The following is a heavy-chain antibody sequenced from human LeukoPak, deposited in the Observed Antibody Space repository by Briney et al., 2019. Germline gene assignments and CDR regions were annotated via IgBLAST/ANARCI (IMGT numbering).Heavy chain of an antibody. CDR1: GYSFTKYG. J-gene: IGHJ4*02. Sequence: AAVNVSCKASGYSFTKYGISWVRQAPGQGREWMGGISGYSGNKNYAPKIQGRVTMTTDTSTSTAYMELRSLTSADTGTYYCARVGATYGDPLEYDYWGQGTLVTVSS. V-gene: IGHV1-18*01. CDR2: ISGYSGNK. D-gene: IGHD1-26*01. CDR3: ARVGATYGDPLEYDY.